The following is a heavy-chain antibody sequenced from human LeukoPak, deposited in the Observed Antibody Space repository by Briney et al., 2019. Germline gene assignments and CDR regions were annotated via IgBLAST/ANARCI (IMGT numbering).Heavy chain of an antibody. CDR1: GFTFSSYG. CDR2: IRYDGSNK. V-gene: IGHV3-30*02. Sequence: GGSLRLSCAASGFTFSSYGMHWVRQAPGKGLEWVAFIRYDGSNKYYADSVKGRFTISRDNSKNTLYLQMNSLRAEDTAVYYCAKDLTPLYYYDSSGYYYGYYFDYWGQGTLVTVSS. J-gene: IGHJ4*02. CDR3: AKDLTPLYYYDSSGYYYGYYFDY. D-gene: IGHD3-22*01.